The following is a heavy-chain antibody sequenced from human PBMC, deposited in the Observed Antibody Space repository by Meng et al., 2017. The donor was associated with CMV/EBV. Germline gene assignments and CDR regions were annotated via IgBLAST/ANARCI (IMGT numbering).Heavy chain of an antibody. Sequence: ETLSLTCAASGFTFSSYSMNWVRQAPGKGLEWVSYISSSSSTIYYADSVKGRFTISRDNAKNSLYLQMNSLRAEDTAVYYCAAYGDYNWFDPWGQGTLVTVSS. D-gene: IGHD4-17*01. J-gene: IGHJ5*02. CDR1: GFTFSSYS. V-gene: IGHV3-48*04. CDR3: AAYGDYNWFDP. CDR2: ISSSSSTI.